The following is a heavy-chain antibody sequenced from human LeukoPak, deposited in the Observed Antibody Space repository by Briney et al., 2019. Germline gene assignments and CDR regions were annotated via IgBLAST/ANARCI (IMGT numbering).Heavy chain of an antibody. Sequence: ASVKVSCKASGYTFTGYYMHWVRQAPGQGLEWMGWINPNSGGTNYAQKFQGRVTMTRDTSISTAYMELSRLRSDDTAVYYCARDEGYSYPRGFDYWGQGTLVTVSS. J-gene: IGHJ4*02. D-gene: IGHD5-18*01. V-gene: IGHV1-2*02. CDR3: ARDEGYSYPRGFDY. CDR1: GYTFTGYY. CDR2: INPNSGGT.